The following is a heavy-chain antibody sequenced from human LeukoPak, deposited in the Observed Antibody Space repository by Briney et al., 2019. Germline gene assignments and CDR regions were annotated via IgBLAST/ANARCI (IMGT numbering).Heavy chain of an antibody. J-gene: IGHJ4*02. CDR3: VTYYFDSSGPKKNY. CDR1: GDSISRSTYY. V-gene: IGHV4-39*02. D-gene: IGHD3-22*01. CDR2: VYYGRSP. Sequence: SETLSLTCTVSGDSISRSTYYWAWIRQPPGKGLEWIGSVYYGRSPYFNPSLESRATISVDTSKNHFSLKMSSVTAADTAVYYCVTYYFDSSGPKKNYWGQGTLVTVSS.